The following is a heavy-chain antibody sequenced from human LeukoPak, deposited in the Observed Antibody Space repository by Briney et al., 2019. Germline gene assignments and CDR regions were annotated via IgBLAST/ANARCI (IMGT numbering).Heavy chain of an antibody. CDR2: IYNTGST. CDR3: ARLVSLNWFDP. Sequence: SEALSLTCTVSGGSVSNYYWSWIRQPAGRGLEWIGRIYNTGSTDYNPSLKSRVTMSIDTSKNQFSLKVSSVIAADTAVYYCARLVSLNWFDPWGQGTLVTVSS. D-gene: IGHD3-9*01. J-gene: IGHJ5*02. CDR1: GGSVSNYY. V-gene: IGHV4-4*07.